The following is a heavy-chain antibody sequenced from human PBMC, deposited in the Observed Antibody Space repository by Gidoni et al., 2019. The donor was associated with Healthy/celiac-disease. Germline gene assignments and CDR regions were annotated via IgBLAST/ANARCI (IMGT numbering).Heavy chain of an antibody. CDR3: ARGGSTTNDY. J-gene: IGHJ4*02. Sequence: EVQLVESGGGLVKPGGSLRLSCAASGFTFSSYSMNWVRQAPGKGLEWVSAISSSSSYIYYADSVKGRFNISRDNAKNSLYLQMNSLRAEDTAGYYCARGGSTTNDYWGQGTLVTVSS. D-gene: IGHD1-26*01. V-gene: IGHV3-21*01. CDR1: GFTFSSYS. CDR2: ISSSSSYI.